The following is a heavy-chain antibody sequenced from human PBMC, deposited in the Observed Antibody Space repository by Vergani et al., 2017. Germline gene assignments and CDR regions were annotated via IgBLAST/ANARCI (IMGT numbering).Heavy chain of an antibody. CDR3: ARDLMTLLHIDVVPAAMPAVAFQLFDY. Sequence: QVQLLQSGAEVKKPGASVKVSCKASGYTFTSYGISWVRQAPGQGLEWMGWISAYNGNTNYAQKLQGRVTMTTDTSTSTAYMELRSLRSDDTAVYYCARDLMTLLHIDVVPAAMPAVAFQLFDYWGQGTLVTVSS. D-gene: IGHD2-2*01. J-gene: IGHJ4*02. CDR2: ISAYNGNT. V-gene: IGHV1-18*01. CDR1: GYTFTSYG.